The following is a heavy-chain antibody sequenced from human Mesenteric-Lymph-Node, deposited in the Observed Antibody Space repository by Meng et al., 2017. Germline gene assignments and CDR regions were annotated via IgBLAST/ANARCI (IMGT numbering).Heavy chain of an antibody. V-gene: IGHV7-4-1*04. CDR2: INTNTGNP. CDR3: VRGDWFDP. CDR1: GYTLTTYA. J-gene: IGHJ5*02. Sequence: QVQLVQSGSELNKPVASVKVSCKASGYTLTTYAMNWVRQAPGQGLEWMGWINTNTGNPTYAQGFTGRFVFSLDTSVNMAYLQITSLKAEDTAVYYCVRGDWFDPWGQGTLVTVSS.